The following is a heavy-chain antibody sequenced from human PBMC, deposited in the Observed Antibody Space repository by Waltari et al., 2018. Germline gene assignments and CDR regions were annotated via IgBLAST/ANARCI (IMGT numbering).Heavy chain of an antibody. J-gene: IGHJ6*02. CDR3: ARGVLCSGGSCYSGEIDV. CDR2: ITHSGTT. V-gene: IGHV4-34*01. CDR1: GGSLSGSY. D-gene: IGHD2-15*01. Sequence: QVQLQQWGAGLLKPSETLSLTCGVYGGSLSGSYGNWIRQPPGKGLEGSGEITHSGTTNSTPSLRSRLTLSLHTSKKHFSVRLSTVTAADTSVYYCARGVLCSGGSCYSGEIDVWGQGTTVTVSS.